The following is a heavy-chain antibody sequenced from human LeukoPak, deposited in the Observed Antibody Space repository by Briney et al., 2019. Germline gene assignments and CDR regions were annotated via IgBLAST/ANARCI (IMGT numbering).Heavy chain of an antibody. D-gene: IGHD7-27*01. J-gene: IGHJ6*02. CDR1: GFTFSSYW. CDR3: AKDLSTGEPPYSLSYYYGMDV. CDR2: ISYDGSNK. Sequence: PGGSLRLSCAASGFTFSSYWMSWVRQAPGKGLEWVAVISYDGSNKYYADSVKGRFTISRDNSKNTLYLQMNSLRAEDTAVYYCAKDLSTGEPPYSLSYYYGMDVWGQGTTVTVSS. V-gene: IGHV3-30*18.